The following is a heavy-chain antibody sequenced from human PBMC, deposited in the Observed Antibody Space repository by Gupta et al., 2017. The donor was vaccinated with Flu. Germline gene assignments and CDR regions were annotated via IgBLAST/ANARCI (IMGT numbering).Heavy chain of an antibody. V-gene: IGHV3-11*01. CDR3: ARGISGGSFFRY. D-gene: IGHD2-15*01. CDR2: ISGSDTTI. Sequence: IRQAPGKGLEWVSYISGSDTTIYYADSVKGRFTISRDNDKNTLFLQMNSLRVEDTAVYYCARGISGGSFFRYWGQGTLVTVSS. J-gene: IGHJ4*02.